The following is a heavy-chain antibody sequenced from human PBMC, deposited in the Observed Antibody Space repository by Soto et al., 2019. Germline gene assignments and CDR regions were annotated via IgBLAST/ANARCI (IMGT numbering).Heavy chain of an antibody. CDR3: ARREGYYDYIWGSYRPHGAFDI. CDR1: GGSISSSSYY. D-gene: IGHD3-16*02. Sequence: QLQLQESGPGLVKPSETLSLTCTVSGGSISSSSYYWGWIRQPPGKGLEWIGSIYYSGSTYYNPSLKSRVTISVDTSKNQFSLKLSSVTAADTAVYYCARREGYYDYIWGSYRPHGAFDIWGQGTMVTVSS. V-gene: IGHV4-39*01. CDR2: IYYSGST. J-gene: IGHJ3*02.